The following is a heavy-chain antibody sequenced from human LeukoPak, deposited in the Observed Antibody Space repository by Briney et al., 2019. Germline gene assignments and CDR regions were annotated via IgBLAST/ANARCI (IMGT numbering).Heavy chain of an antibody. D-gene: IGHD2-21*02. Sequence: PGGSLRLSCAASGFTFSSYEMNWVRQAPGKGLEWVSYISSSGSTIYYADSVKGRFTISRDNAKNSLYLQMNSLRAEDTAVYYCARDRNLVVTAIGWFDPWGQGTLVTVSS. CDR1: GFTFSSYE. J-gene: IGHJ5*02. CDR2: ISSSGSTI. CDR3: ARDRNLVVTAIGWFDP. V-gene: IGHV3-48*03.